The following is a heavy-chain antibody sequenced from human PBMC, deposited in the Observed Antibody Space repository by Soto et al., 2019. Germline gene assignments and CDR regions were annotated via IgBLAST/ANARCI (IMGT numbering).Heavy chain of an antibody. CDR1: GGSISSYY. J-gene: IGHJ6*02. CDR2: IYYSGST. D-gene: IGHD3-16*01. CDR3: ARDLGDYYYGMDV. Sequence: QVQLQESGPGLVKPSETLSLTCTVSGGSISSYYWSWIRQPPGKGLEWIGYIYYSGSTNYNPSLKSRVTISVDTSKNQFSLKLSSVTAADTAVYYCARDLGDYYYGMDVWGQGTTVTVSS. V-gene: IGHV4-59*01.